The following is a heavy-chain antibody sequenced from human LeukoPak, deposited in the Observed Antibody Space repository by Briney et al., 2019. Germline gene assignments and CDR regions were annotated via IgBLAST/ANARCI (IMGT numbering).Heavy chain of an antibody. V-gene: IGHV4-38-2*02. D-gene: IGHD5-12*01. CDR2: IYHSGST. CDR3: ARDRWLRWAPLDY. J-gene: IGHJ4*02. Sequence: SIYHSGSTYYNPSLKSRVTISVDTSKNQFSLKLSSVTAADTAVYYCARDRWLRWAPLDYWGQGTLVTVSS.